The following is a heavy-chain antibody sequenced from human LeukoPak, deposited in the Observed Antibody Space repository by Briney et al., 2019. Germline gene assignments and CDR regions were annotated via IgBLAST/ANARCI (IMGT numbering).Heavy chain of an antibody. CDR2: ISGSGANT. CDR1: GFTFSNYA. V-gene: IGHV3-23*01. D-gene: IGHD3-9*01. Sequence: PGGSLRLSCAASGFTFSNYAMSWVRQAPGKGLEWVLAISGSGANTYYVDSVKGRFTISRDNSKNTLYLEMSSLRSDDTAVYYCAKESQTYYDIMTGYPNYYFDYWGQGTLVTVSS. J-gene: IGHJ4*02. CDR3: AKESQTYYDIMTGYPNYYFDY.